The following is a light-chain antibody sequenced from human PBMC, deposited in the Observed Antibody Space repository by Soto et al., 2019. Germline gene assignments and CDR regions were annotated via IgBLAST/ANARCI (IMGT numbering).Light chain of an antibody. CDR1: QSINSW. CDR3: QQYHRYSRT. Sequence: DIQMAQSPSTLSASLVYGVTVTCRASQSINSWLAWYQQKPGKAPKLLIYDASSLQSGVPSRFTGSGFGTEFTLTISSLQPDDFATYYCQQYHRYSRTFGQGTKV. CDR2: DAS. V-gene: IGKV1-5*01. J-gene: IGKJ1*01.